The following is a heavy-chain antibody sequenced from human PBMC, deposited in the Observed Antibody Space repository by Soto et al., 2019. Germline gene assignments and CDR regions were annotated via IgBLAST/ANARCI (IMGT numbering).Heavy chain of an antibody. CDR1: GYSISSNNW. J-gene: IGHJ5*02. Sequence: SETLSLTCAVSGYSISSNNWWGWIRQPPGKGLEWIGYIIHSGSTSYNPSLKGRVTMSLDTSKNQFSLKLSSVTAEDTAVYYCARSIYYDYSAYYYAGRWLDPWGLGTMGT. CDR2: IIHSGST. V-gene: IGHV4-28*01. CDR3: ARSIYYDYSAYYYAGRWLDP. D-gene: IGHD3-22*01.